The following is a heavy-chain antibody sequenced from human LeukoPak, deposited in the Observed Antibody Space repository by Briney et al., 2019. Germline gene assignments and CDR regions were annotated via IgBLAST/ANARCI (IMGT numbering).Heavy chain of an antibody. CDR2: IFYSGST. D-gene: IGHD6-13*01. Sequence: SETLSLTCTVSGASISSYYWSWIRQPPEKGLEWIGYIFYSGSTLYNPSLQSRVTISVDTSKNQISLKLTAVTAADTAVYYCASGPYPAAGTDHQFDYWGQGTLVTVSS. CDR1: GASISSYY. J-gene: IGHJ4*02. CDR3: ASGPYPAAGTDHQFDY. V-gene: IGHV4-59*01.